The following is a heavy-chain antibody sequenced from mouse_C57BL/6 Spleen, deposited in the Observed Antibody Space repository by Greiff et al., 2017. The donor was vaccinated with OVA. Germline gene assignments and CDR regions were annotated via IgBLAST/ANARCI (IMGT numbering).Heavy chain of an antibody. CDR3: ARSGDYDGYSWFAG. J-gene: IGHJ3*01. V-gene: IGHV1-69*01. CDR1: GYTFTSYW. CDR2: IDPSDSYP. Sequence: VQLQQPGAELVMPGASVKLSCKASGYTFTSYWMHWVKQRPGQGLEWIGEIDPSDSYPNYNQKFKGKSTLTVDKSSSTAYMQLSSLTSEDSAVYYCARSGDYDGYSWFAGGGQGALVTVAT. D-gene: IGHD2-3*01.